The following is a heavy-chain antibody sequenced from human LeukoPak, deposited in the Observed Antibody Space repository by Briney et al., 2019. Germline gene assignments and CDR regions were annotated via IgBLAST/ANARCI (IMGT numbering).Heavy chain of an antibody. D-gene: IGHD2-21*02. V-gene: IGHV3-7*01. CDR3: ARDPRSKGGDWGDFDY. Sequence: GGSLRLSCAASGFTFSTYWMSWVRQAPGKGLEWVANIRQDGSEKYYVDSVKGRFTISRDNAKNSLYLQINSLRAEDTAVYYCARDPRSKGGDWGDFDYWGQGTLVTVSS. J-gene: IGHJ4*02. CDR1: GFTFSTYW. CDR2: IRQDGSEK.